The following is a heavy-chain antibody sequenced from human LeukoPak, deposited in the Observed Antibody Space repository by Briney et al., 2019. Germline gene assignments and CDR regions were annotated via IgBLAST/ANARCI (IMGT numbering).Heavy chain of an antibody. V-gene: IGHV4-59*08. D-gene: IGHD5-18*01. CDR1: GGSISSYY. J-gene: IGHJ4*02. Sequence: SETLSLTCTVSGGSISSYYWSWIRQPPGKGLEWIGYIYYSGSTNYNPSLKSRVTISVDTSKNQFSLKLSSVTAADTAVYYCARLFADTAGYYFDYWGQGTLVTVSS. CDR2: IYYSGST. CDR3: ARLFADTAGYYFDY.